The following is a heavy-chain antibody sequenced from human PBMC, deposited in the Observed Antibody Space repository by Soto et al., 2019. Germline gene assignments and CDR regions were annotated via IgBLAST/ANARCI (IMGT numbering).Heavy chain of an antibody. Sequence: PSETLSLTCAVSGASIRSNNRWSWVRQPPGKGLEWIGEIFHSGTTNYNPSLKSRVTISVDKSKNQFSLNLSSVTAADTAVYYCAREAISLTPRGVPDCWGQGTLVTAPQ. CDR2: IFHSGTT. CDR3: AREAISLTPRGVPDC. V-gene: IGHV4-4*02. D-gene: IGHD2-15*01. J-gene: IGHJ4*02. CDR1: GASIRSNNR.